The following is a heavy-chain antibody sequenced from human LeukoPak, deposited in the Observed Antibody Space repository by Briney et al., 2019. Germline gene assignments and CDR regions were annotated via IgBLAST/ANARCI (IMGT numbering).Heavy chain of an antibody. CDR3: ARIPHRVPHNWFDP. J-gene: IGHJ5*02. CDR1: GYTFTTYD. CDR2: MNPHSGNA. V-gene: IGHV1-8*01. Sequence: ASVKVSCKASGYTFTTYDINWVRQAAGQGLEWMGWMNPHSGNAGYAQKFQGRVTMTGDTSISTAYMELSSLRSEDTAVYYCARIPHRVPHNWFDPWGQGTLVTVSS. D-gene: IGHD2-2*01.